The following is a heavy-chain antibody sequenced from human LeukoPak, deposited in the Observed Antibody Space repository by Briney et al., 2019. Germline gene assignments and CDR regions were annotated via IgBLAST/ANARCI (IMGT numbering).Heavy chain of an antibody. Sequence: SETLTLICGVSGDSLTNGFHYWSWIRQPPGKGLEWIGEINHSGSTNYNPSLKSRVTISVDTSKNQFSLKLSSVTAADTAVYYCARGLGSTKKYWGQGTLVTVSS. V-gene: IGHV4-34*01. CDR3: ARGLGSTKKY. CDR1: GDSLTNGFHY. CDR2: INHSGST. J-gene: IGHJ4*02. D-gene: IGHD6-13*01.